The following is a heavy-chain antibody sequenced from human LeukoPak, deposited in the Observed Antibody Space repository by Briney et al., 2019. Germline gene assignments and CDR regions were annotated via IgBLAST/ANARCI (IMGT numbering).Heavy chain of an antibody. Sequence: GGSLRLSCAASGFTFNIYAMHWVRQAPGKGREGVAVMSYDGSSKYYADSVKGRFTISRDTSKTTLYLQMNSLRAEDTAIYYCAREGQPLSRNSWFDPWGQGALVTVSS. J-gene: IGHJ5*02. CDR3: AREGQPLSRNSWFDP. CDR1: GFTFNIYA. V-gene: IGHV3-30*04. D-gene: IGHD6-13*01. CDR2: MSYDGSSK.